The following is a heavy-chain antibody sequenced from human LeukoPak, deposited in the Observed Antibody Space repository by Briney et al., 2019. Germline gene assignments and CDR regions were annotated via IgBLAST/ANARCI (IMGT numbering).Heavy chain of an antibody. CDR2: INPNSGGT. CDR1: GYTFTVYY. Sequence: ASVTVSFKASGYTFTVYYMHWVRQAPGQGLEWMGWINPNSGGTNYAQKFQGRVTMTRDTSISTAYMELRRLRSDDTAVYYCARVTPYLKGVEPEPHFDYWGQGTLVTVSS. V-gene: IGHV1-2*02. J-gene: IGHJ4*02. CDR3: ARVTPYLKGVEPEPHFDY. D-gene: IGHD1-14*01.